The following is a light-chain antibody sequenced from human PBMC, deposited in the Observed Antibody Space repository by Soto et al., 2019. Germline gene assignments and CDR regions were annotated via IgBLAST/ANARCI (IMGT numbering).Light chain of an antibody. V-gene: IGLV2-14*01. CDR2: EVS. Sequence: QSALTQPASVSGSPGQSITISCTGTSSDVGYFNYVSWYQQHPDEAPKLMIYEVSNRPSGVSNRFSGSKSGNTASLTISGLQAEDEADYHCSSYTLSSTQVFGTGTKLTVL. CDR1: SSDVGYFNY. CDR3: SSYTLSSTQV. J-gene: IGLJ1*01.